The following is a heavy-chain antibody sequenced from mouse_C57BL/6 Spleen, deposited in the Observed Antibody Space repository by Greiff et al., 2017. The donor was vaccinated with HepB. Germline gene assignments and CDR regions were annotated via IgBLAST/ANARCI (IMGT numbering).Heavy chain of an antibody. V-gene: IGHV1-50*01. CDR3: ASKGMVRGGY. J-gene: IGHJ2*01. D-gene: IGHD2-2*01. CDR1: GYTFTSYW. CDR2: IDPSDSYT. Sequence: QVQLKQSGAELVKPGASVKLSCKASGYTFTSYWMQWVKQRPGQGLEWIGEIDPSDSYTNYNQKFKGKATLTVDTSSSTAYMQLSSLTSEDSAVYYCASKGMVRGGYWGQGTTLTVSS.